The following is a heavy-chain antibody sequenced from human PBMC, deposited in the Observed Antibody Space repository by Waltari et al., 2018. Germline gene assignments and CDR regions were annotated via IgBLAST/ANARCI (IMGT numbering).Heavy chain of an antibody. CDR2: MNPNSGDT. J-gene: IGHJ6*02. V-gene: IGHV1-8*01. D-gene: IGHD1-26*01. CDR1: GSSFTTPD. CDR3: ARAVGGEARGYFGIDV. Sequence: QVQLVQSEADVKKPGTAVKVPRKTSGSSFTTPDIHWVRPATGQGLECMGWMNPNSGDTDLAQKFRGRVTLTTSTSISTAYMELSNLRSEDTAVYYCARAVGGEARGYFGIDVWGQGTTVTVS.